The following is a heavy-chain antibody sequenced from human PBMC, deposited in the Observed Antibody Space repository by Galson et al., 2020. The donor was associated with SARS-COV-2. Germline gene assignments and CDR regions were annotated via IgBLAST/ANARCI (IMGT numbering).Heavy chain of an antibody. D-gene: IGHD3-22*01. CDR1: GFIFSNYS. CDR3: TKAGDMPVSVVTKLGNDY. CDR2: VRRGGTTI. J-gene: IGHJ4*02. Sequence: AGSLRLSCAASGFIFSNYSMTWVRQAPGKGLEWVSAVRRGGTTINYADSGKGRFTISRDNSKDIMYLEMNSLRAEDTAVYYCTKAGDMPVSVVTKLGNDYWGQGTLVTV. V-gene: IGHV3-23*01.